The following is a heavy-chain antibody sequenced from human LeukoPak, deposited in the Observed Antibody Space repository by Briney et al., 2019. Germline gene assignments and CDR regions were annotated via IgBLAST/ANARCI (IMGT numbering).Heavy chain of an antibody. CDR1: GYTFTSYG. V-gene: IGHV1-18*01. D-gene: IGHD2-21*01. J-gene: IGHJ4*02. CDR2: ISAYNGNT. Sequence: ASVKVSCKASGYTFTSYGISWVRQAPGQGLEWMGWISAYNGNTNYAQKLQGRVTMTTDTSTSTAYMELRSLRSDDTAVYYCARDAAYCGRSSCPFDYWGQGTLVTVSS. CDR3: ARDAAYCGRSSCPFDY.